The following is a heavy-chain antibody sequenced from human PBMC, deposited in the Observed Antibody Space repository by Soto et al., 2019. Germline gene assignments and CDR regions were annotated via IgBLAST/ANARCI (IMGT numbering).Heavy chain of an antibody. V-gene: IGHV1-69*01. J-gene: IGHJ5*02. CDR2: IIPIFGTA. CDR1: GGTFSSYA. D-gene: IGHD3-16*01. CDR3: ARELGEEEWGGNWFDP. Sequence: QVQLVQSGAEVKKPGSSVKVSCKASGGTFSSYAISWVRQAPGQGLEWMGGIIPIFGTANYAQKFQGRVTIPADESTSTAYRELSSLRSGDTAVYYCARELGEEEWGGNWFDPWGQGTLVTVSS.